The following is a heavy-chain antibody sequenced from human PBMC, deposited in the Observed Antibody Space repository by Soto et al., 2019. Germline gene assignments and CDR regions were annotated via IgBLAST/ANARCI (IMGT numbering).Heavy chain of an antibody. J-gene: IGHJ5*02. CDR2: IYYSGSA. CDR3: VRTANWLDP. D-gene: IGHD1-1*01. CDR1: GGSISSYY. V-gene: IGHV4-59*05. Sequence: SGTLSLTCTVSGGSISSYYWSWIRQPPGKGLEWIGSIYYSGSAYYNPSLKSRVTISVDTSKNQVSLKLSSVTAADTAVYYCVRTANWLDPWGQGTLVTVSS.